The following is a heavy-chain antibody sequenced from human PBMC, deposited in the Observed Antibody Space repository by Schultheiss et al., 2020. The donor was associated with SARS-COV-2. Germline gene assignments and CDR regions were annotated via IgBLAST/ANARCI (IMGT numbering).Heavy chain of an antibody. CDR3: ARDRIAVAGKGLDWYFDL. CDR2: ISSSSSYI. CDR1: GFTFSSYE. V-gene: IGHV3-21*01. Sequence: GGSLRLSCAASGFTFSSYEMNWVRQAPGKGLEWVSSISSSSSYIYYADSVKGRFTISRDNAKNSLYLQMNSLRAEDTAVYYCARDRIAVAGKGLDWYFDLWGRGTLVTVSS. J-gene: IGHJ2*01. D-gene: IGHD6-19*01.